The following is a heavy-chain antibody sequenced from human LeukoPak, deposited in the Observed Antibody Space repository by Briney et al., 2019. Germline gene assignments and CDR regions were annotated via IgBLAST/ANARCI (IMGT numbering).Heavy chain of an antibody. CDR1: GFHFSTHG. V-gene: IGHV3-23*01. CDR3: ARVRYSSSWYGENWFDP. J-gene: IGHJ5*02. D-gene: IGHD6-13*01. CDR2: ISPPGDIT. Sequence: GGSLRLSCAASGFHFSTHGMNWVRQAPGKGLEWVSGISPPGDITYYADSVKGRFTISRDNSKNTLYLQMNSLRAEDTAVYYCARVRYSSSWYGENWFDPWGQGTLVTVSS.